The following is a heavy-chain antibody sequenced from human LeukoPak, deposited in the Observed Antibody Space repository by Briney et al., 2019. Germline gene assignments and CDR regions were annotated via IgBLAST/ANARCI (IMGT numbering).Heavy chain of an antibody. V-gene: IGHV3-30*18. CDR2: ISYDGSNK. D-gene: IGHD2-15*01. CDR1: GFTFSSYG. J-gene: IGHJ4*02. Sequence: GGSLRLSCAASGFTFSSYGMHWVRQAPGKGLEWVAVISYDGSNKYYADSVKGRFTISRDNSKNTLYLQMNSLRAEDTAVYYCAKDRGYCSGGSCYYSDYWGQGTLVTVSS. CDR3: AKDRGYCSGGSCYYSDY.